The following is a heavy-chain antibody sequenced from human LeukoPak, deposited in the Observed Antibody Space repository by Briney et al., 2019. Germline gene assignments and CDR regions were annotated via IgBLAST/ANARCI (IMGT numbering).Heavy chain of an antibody. Sequence: XSKTLXXTCTVSGGSISSGSYYWSWIRQPAGKGLEWIGRIYTSGSTNYNPSLKSRITISVDTSKNQFSLKLNSVTAAGTAWYXXXXXXXXXXXGWHGPPSNWFDSWGQGTLVTVSS. CDR2: IYTSGST. CDR3: XXXXXXXXXGWHGPPSNWFDS. CDR1: GGSISSGSYY. J-gene: IGHJ5*01. V-gene: IGHV4-61*02. D-gene: IGHD6-19*01.